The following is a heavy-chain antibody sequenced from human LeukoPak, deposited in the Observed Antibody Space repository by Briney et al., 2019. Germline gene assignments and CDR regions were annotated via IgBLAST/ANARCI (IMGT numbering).Heavy chain of an antibody. V-gene: IGHV1-69*04. J-gene: IGHJ3*02. D-gene: IGHD6-13*01. CDR3: AGIIATAGSFGSSDAFDI. CDR1: GGTFSSYA. Sequence: ASVKVSCKASGGTFSSYAISWVRQAPGQGLEWMGRIIPILGIANYAQKFQGRVTITADKSTSTAYMELSSLRSEDTAVYYCAGIIATAGSFGSSDAFDIWGQGTMVTVSS. CDR2: IIPILGIA.